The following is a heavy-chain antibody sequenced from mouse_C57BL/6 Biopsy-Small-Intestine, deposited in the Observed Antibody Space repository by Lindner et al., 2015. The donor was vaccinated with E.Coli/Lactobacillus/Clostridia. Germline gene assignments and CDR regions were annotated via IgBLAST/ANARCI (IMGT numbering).Heavy chain of an antibody. CDR3: ARRFQSYSLDY. Sequence: VQLQESGAELMKPGASVKLSCKATGYTFTGYWIEWVRQRPGHGHEWIGEIIPGSGSSNYNEKFKGKATLTADTSSNTAYMQLSSLTTEDSAMYYCARRFQSYSLDYWGQGTTLTVSS. CDR1: GYTFTGYW. CDR2: IIPGSGSS. J-gene: IGHJ2*01. D-gene: IGHD2-12*01. V-gene: IGHV1-9*01.